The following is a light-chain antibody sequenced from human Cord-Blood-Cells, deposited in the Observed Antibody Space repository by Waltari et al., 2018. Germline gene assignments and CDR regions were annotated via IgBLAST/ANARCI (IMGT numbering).Light chain of an antibody. J-gene: IGKJ2*03. V-gene: IGKV3-20*01. CDR1: QSVSSSY. CDR3: QQYGSSPPYS. CDR2: GAS. Sequence: IVLTQSHGTMSLSPGERATISSRASQSVSSSYLAWYQQKPGQAPRLLIYGASSRATGIPDRFSGSGSGTDFTLTISRLEPEDFAVYYCQQYGSSPPYSFGQGTKLEIK.